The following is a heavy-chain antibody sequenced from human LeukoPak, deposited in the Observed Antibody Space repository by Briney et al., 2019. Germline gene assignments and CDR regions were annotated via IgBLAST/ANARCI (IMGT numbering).Heavy chain of an antibody. D-gene: IGHD6-25*01. J-gene: IGHJ6*02. CDR2: IYSGGST. CDR1: GFTVSSNY. V-gene: IGHV3-66*01. CDR3: ARDGIAATPYYYYGMDV. Sequence: GGSLRLSCAASGFTVSSNYMSWVRQAPGKGLEWVSVIYSGGSTYYADSVKGRFTISRDNSKNTLYLQMNSLRAEDTAVYYCARDGIAATPYYYYGMDVWGQGTTVTVSS.